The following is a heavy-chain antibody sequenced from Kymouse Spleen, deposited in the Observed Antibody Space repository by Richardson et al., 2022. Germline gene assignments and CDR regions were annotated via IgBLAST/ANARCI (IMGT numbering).Heavy chain of an antibody. D-gene: IGHD3-10*01. V-gene: IGHV4-39*01. CDR1: GGSISSSSYY. CDR3: ARHWVRGVIIEYFQH. CDR2: IYYSGST. J-gene: IGHJ1*01. Sequence: QLQLQESGPGLVKPSETLSLTCTVSGGSISSSSYYWGWIRQPPGKGLEWIGSIYYSGSTYYNPSLKSRVTISVDTSKNQFSLKLSSVTAADTAVYYCARHWVRGVIIEYFQHWGQGTLVTVSS.